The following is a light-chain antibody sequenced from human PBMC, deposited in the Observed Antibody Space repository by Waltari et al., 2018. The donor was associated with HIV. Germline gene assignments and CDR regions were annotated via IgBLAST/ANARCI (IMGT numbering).Light chain of an antibody. Sequence: QSALSLPAPVSQSPIHALPFSFTGTGAHAVGNNYASCYQHHPGKAPKLMIYEVCDRPSGVSNRFSGSKSGNTASLTISGLQAEDDADYYCSSYTSSSILYGFGTGTKLTVL. CDR2: EVC. V-gene: IGLV2-14*01. CDR3: SSYTSSSILYG. CDR1: GAHAVGNNY. J-gene: IGLJ1*01.